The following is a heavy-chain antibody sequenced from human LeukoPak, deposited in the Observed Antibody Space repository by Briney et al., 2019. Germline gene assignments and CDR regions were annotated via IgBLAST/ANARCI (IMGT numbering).Heavy chain of an antibody. CDR1: GGSVSSGSYY. CDR3: AREGVIIGLDY. V-gene: IGHV4-61*01. Sequence: SETLSLTCTVSGGSVSSGSYYWSWIRQPPGKGLEWIGYIYYSGSTNYNPSLKSRVTISVDTSKNQFSLKLSSVTAADTAVYYCAREGVIIGLDYWGQGTLVTVSS. J-gene: IGHJ4*02. CDR2: IYYSGST. D-gene: IGHD3-10*01.